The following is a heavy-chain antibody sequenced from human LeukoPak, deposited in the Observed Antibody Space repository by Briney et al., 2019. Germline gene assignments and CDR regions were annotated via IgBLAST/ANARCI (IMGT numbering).Heavy chain of an antibody. Sequence: SETLSLTCAVYGGSFSGYYWSWIRQPPGKGLEWIGEINHSGNPNYNPPPKSRGTISVDTSKNQFSLKLSSVTAADTAVYYCASQGRNTYYYGSGILVQWGQGTLVTVSS. J-gene: IGHJ4*02. D-gene: IGHD3-10*01. V-gene: IGHV4-34*01. CDR3: ASQGRNTYYYGSGILVQ. CDR1: GGSFSGYY. CDR2: INHSGNP.